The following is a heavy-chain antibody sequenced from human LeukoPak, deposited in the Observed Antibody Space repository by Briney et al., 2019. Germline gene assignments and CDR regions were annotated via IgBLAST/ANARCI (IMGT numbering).Heavy chain of an antibody. Sequence: SVKVSCKASGGTFSSYAISWVRQAPGQGLEWMGGIIPIFGTANYAQKFQGRVTITADESTSTAYMELSSLRSEDTAVYYCARGGGSGIDYYYYGMDVWGKGTTATVSS. CDR3: ARGGGSGIDYYYYGMDV. CDR1: GGTFSSYA. V-gene: IGHV1-69*13. CDR2: IIPIFGTA. J-gene: IGHJ6*04. D-gene: IGHD3-10*01.